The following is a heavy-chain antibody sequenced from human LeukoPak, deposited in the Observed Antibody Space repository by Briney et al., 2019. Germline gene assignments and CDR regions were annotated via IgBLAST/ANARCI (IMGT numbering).Heavy chain of an antibody. V-gene: IGHV4-39*01. CDR1: GDSISSFSDY. CDR3: ARHVDWRWFDP. J-gene: IGHJ5*02. Sequence: SETLSLTCTVSGDSISSFSDYWGWIRQPPGKGLEWIGTIYYRGSTYYNPSLKSRVTISLDTSKNQFSLKLRSVTAADTAVYYCARHVDWRWFDPWGQGTLVTVSS. CDR2: IYYRGST. D-gene: IGHD2-21*01.